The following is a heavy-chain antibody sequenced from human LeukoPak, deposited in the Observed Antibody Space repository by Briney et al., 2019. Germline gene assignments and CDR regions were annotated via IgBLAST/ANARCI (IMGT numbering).Heavy chain of an antibody. CDR3: ARVISYYYYMDV. D-gene: IGHD3-10*01. CDR2: IYHSGDT. V-gene: IGHV4-38-2*02. J-gene: IGHJ6*03. CDR1: GYSINSGYY. Sequence: SETLSLTCTVSGYSINSGYYWGWIRQPPGKGLEWIGTIYHSGDTYYNPSLKSRVTISVDTSKNQFSLNLSSVTAADTAVYYCARVISYYYYMDVWGKGTTVTVSS.